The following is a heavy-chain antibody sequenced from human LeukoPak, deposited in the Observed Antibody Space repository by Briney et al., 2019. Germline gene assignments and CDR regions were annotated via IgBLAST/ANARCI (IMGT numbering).Heavy chain of an antibody. D-gene: IGHD3-10*02. CDR3: AELAITMIGGV. V-gene: IGHV3-48*03. CDR1: GFTFSSYE. Sequence: GGSLRLSCAASGFTFSSYEMNWVRQATGKGLEWVSYICSSGSTIYYADSVKGLFTISRDNAKNSLYLQMNSLRAEDTDVYYCAELAITMIGGVWGKGTTVTISS. J-gene: IGHJ6*04. CDR2: ICSSGSTI.